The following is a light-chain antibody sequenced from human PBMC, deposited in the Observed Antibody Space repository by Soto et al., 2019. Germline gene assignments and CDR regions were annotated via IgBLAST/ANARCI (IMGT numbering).Light chain of an antibody. J-gene: IGKJ1*01. CDR1: QSVRNF. V-gene: IGKV3-11*01. CDR3: HQRSNWPWT. Sequence: EILLTQSPATLSLSPGERATLSCRASQSVRNFLAGYQQKPGQAPRLLISDASNRATGIPGRFSGSGSGTDFSLTISSLEPEDFAVYYCHQRSNWPWTFGQGTKVEIK. CDR2: DAS.